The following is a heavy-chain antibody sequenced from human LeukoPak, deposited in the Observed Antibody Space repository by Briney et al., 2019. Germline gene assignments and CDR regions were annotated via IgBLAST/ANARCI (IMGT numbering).Heavy chain of an antibody. CDR2: INPHSGGT. CDR1: GYTFTGYY. CDR3: ARDGRGSRSSWFDP. Sequence: GASVKVSCKASGYTFTGYYIHWVRQAPGQGLEWMGWINPHSGGTNDAQKFQGGVTMTRDTSITTAYMELSSLRSDDTAVYYCARDGRGSRSSWFDPWGQGTLVIVSS. V-gene: IGHV1-2*02. J-gene: IGHJ5*02. D-gene: IGHD3-10*01.